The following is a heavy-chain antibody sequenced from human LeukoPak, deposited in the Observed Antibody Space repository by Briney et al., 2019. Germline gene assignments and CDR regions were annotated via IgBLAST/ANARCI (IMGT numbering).Heavy chain of an antibody. CDR3: ARDLRLTMVRGVRPYHWFDP. D-gene: IGHD3-10*01. CDR1: GYTCTGYY. J-gene: IGHJ5*02. V-gene: IGHV1-2*06. Sequence: ASVKVSCKASGYTCTGYYMHWVRQAPGQGLEWMGRINPNSGGTNYAQKFQGRVTMTRDTSISTAYMELSRLRSDDTAVYYCARDLRLTMVRGVRPYHWFDPWGQGTLVTVSS. CDR2: INPNSGGT.